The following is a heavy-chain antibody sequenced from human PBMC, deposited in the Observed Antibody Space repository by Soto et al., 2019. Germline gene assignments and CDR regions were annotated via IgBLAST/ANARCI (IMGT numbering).Heavy chain of an antibody. D-gene: IGHD2-15*01. V-gene: IGHV3-66*01. CDR1: GFTVSGNY. Sequence: GGSLRLSWAAAGFTVSGNYRSWVRQAPGKGLEWVSVIYSGGSTYFADSVKDRFSISRDNSKNTLHLQMNSLRAEDTAVYYCAREGRPWGQGTLVTVSS. J-gene: IGHJ5*02. CDR3: AREGRP. CDR2: IYSGGST.